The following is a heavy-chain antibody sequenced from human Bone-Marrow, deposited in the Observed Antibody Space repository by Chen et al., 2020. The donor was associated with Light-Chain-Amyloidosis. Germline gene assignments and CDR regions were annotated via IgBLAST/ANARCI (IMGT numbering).Heavy chain of an antibody. CDR3: ARRSYGGPDR. CDR1: GFAFSNYG. J-gene: IGHJ5*02. CDR2: ISGSSSAI. V-gene: IGHV3-48*01. Sequence: EVQLVESGGGLVQPGGSLRLSCSASGFAFSNYGMNWVRQAPGKGLEWISYISGSSSAISYADSVNGRFTISRDNAKNSLSLRMNSLRAEDTAIYYCARRSYGGPDRWGQGTLVTVSS. D-gene: IGHD4-17*01.